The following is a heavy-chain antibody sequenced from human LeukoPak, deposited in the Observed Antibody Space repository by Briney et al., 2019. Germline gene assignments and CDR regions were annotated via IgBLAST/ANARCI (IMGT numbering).Heavy chain of an antibody. CDR1: GFTFSSYA. CDR3: ARGPTTAMARGDFDY. CDR2: ISYDGSNK. Sequence: PGRSLRLSCAASGFTFSSYAMHWVRQAPGKGLEWVAVISYDGSNKYYADSMKGRFTISRDNSKNTLYLQMNSLRAEDTAVYYCARGPTTAMARGDFDYWGQGTLVTVSS. V-gene: IGHV3-30*04. J-gene: IGHJ4*02. D-gene: IGHD5-18*01.